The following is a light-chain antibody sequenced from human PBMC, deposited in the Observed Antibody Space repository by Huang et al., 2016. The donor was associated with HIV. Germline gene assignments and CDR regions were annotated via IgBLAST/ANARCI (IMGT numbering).Light chain of an antibody. CDR3: QQYNSYSVT. Sequence: DIQMTQSPSTLSASVGDRVTITCRASQSISSLLAWYQQKPGKAPKLLIYKAASLESGGPSRFSGSGSGTEFTLTISSLQPDDFATYYCQQYNSYSVTFGQGTKVEIK. CDR1: QSISSL. J-gene: IGKJ1*01. CDR2: KAA. V-gene: IGKV1-5*03.